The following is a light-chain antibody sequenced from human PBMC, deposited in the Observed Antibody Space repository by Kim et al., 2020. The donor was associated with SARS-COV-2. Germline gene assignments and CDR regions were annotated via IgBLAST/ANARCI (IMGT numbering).Light chain of an antibody. CDR2: RDS. CDR1: ALPKQY. Sequence: SPGQTARITCSGDALPKQYAYWYPQKPGQAPVLVIYRDSERPSGIPERFSGSSSGTTVTLTISGVQAEDEADYYCQSADSSGTYVVFGGGTQLTVL. J-gene: IGLJ2*01. CDR3: QSADSSGTYVV. V-gene: IGLV3-25*03.